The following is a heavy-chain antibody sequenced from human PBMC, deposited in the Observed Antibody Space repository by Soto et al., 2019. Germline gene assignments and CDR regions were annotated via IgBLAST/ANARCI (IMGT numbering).Heavy chain of an antibody. CDR1: GGSVSSGVFS. CDR3: ARGHYYYAMAV. V-gene: IGHV4-30-2*01. Sequence: QLKLQESGSGVVKPSQTLSLTCAVSGGSVSSGVFSWNWIRQPPGQCLEWIGYISHGGSPHYPPSLRGRVSIPVDRSTHVISLNLTSMTPADTAGYFCARGHYYYAMAVWGPGTTVTGSS. J-gene: IGHJ6*02. CDR2: ISHGGSP.